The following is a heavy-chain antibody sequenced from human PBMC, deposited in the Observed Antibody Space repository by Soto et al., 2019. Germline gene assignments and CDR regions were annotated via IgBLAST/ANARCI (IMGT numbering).Heavy chain of an antibody. CDR3: ARGSCTNGVCYRLNWFDP. CDR2: IIPIFGTA. V-gene: IGHV1-69*13. J-gene: IGHJ5*02. D-gene: IGHD2-8*01. CDR1: GGTFSSYA. Sequence: GASVKVSCKASGGTFSSYAISWVRQAPGQGLEWMGGIIPIFGTANYAQKFQGRVTITADESTSTAYMELSSLRSEDTAVYYCARGSCTNGVCYRLNWFDPWGQGTLVTV.